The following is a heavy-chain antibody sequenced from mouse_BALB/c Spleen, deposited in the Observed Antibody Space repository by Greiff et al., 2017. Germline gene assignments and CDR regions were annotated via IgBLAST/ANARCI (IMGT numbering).Heavy chain of an antibody. J-gene: IGHJ4*01. CDR3: ARDAYYGAMDY. D-gene: IGHD1-1*02. Sequence: EVKLVESGGGLVQPGGSLRLSCATSGFTFSDFYIEWVRQPPGKRLEWIAASRNKANDYTTEYSASVKGRFIVSRDTSQSILYLQMNALRAEDTAIYYCARDAYYGAMDYWGQGTSVTVSS. CDR1: GFTFSDFY. V-gene: IGHV7-1*02. CDR2: SRNKANDYTT.